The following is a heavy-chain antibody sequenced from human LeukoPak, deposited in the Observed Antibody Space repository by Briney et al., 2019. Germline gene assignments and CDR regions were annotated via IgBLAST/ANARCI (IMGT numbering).Heavy chain of an antibody. CDR3: TSDPTFYSVRYCFDY. CDR1: GFTFSNSA. CDR2: IVVGSGNT. Sequence: ASVKVSCKASGFTFSNSAVQWVRQARGQRLEWIGWIVVGSGNTNYAQKFQERVTITRDMSTSTAYMELSSLRSEDTAVYYCTSDPTFYSVRYCFDYWGQGTLVTVSS. J-gene: IGHJ4*02. V-gene: IGHV1-58*01. D-gene: IGHD2/OR15-2a*01.